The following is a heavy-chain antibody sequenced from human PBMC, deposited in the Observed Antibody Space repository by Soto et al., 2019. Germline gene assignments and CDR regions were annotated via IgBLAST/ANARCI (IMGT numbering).Heavy chain of an antibody. CDR3: AKDLRPDGRYDLDY. J-gene: IGHJ4*02. CDR1: GFTFSRYS. Sequence: PGGSLRLSCAASGFTFSRYSMNSVRQAPGKGLEWVAVIVGDASSIAYADSVKGRFTISRDNSRNIMYLQMTSLKVEDTATNCCAKDLRPDGRYDLDYWGQGTQVTVSS. CDR2: IVGDASSI. D-gene: IGHD2-15*01. V-gene: IGHV3-23*01.